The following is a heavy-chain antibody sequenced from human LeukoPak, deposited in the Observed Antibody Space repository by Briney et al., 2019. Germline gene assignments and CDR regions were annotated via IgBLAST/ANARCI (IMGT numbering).Heavy chain of an antibody. D-gene: IGHD6-13*01. CDR1: GGSISSYY. Sequence: PSETLSLTCTVSGGSISSYYWSWIRQPPGKGLEWLGYIYSSGSTNYNPSLKSRVTISVDTSKNQFSLKLSSVTAADTAVYYCARSYGSSRDTGYDYWGQGTLVTVSS. J-gene: IGHJ4*02. CDR3: ARSYGSSRDTGYDY. V-gene: IGHV4-59*01. CDR2: IYSSGST.